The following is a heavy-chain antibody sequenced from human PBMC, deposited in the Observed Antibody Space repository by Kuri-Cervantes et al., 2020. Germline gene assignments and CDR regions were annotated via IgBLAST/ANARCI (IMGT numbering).Heavy chain of an antibody. Sequence: SETLSLTCTVSGGSISSYYWSWIRQPPGKGLEWIGYIYYSGSTNYNPSLKSRVTISVDTSKNQFSLKLSSVTAADTAVYYCARERKYDFWSGYFAPYYYGMDVWGQGTTVTVSS. CDR3: ARERKYDFWSGYFAPYYYGMDV. D-gene: IGHD3-3*01. CDR2: IYYSGST. CDR1: GGSISSYY. J-gene: IGHJ6*02. V-gene: IGHV4-59*12.